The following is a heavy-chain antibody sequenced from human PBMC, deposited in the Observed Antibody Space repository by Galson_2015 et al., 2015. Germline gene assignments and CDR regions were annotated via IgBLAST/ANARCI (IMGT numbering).Heavy chain of an antibody. J-gene: IGHJ4*02. CDR3: ARESVSKFDY. D-gene: IGHD5/OR15-5a*01. V-gene: IGHV3-33*01. CDR1: GFIFSSYG. CDR2: IWYDESNK. Sequence: SLRLSCAASGFIFSSYGMHWLRQAPGKGLEWVAVIWYDESNKYYADSVKGRFTISRDNSKNALYLQMNSLRAEDTAVYYCARESVSKFDYWGQGTPVTVSS.